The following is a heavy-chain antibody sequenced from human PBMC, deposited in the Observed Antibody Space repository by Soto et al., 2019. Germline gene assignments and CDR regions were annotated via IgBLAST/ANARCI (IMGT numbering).Heavy chain of an antibody. V-gene: IGHV2-70*11. Sequence: SGPTLVNPTQTLTLTCTFSGFSLSTSGMSLSWIRQPPGKALEWLARIDWEDDKYYNTSLKTRLTISMDTSENQVVLTMTNVDPVDTATYYCARIPSTGWSSFDYWGQGALVNVSS. CDR2: IDWEDDK. CDR1: GFSLSTSGMS. CDR3: ARIPSTGWSSFDY. J-gene: IGHJ4*02. D-gene: IGHD6-19*01.